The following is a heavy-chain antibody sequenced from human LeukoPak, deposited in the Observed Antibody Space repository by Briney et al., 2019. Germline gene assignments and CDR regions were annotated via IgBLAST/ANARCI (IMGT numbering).Heavy chain of an antibody. CDR1: GFTFSSYS. J-gene: IGHJ6*02. D-gene: IGHD3-16*01. V-gene: IGHV3-21*01. CDR2: INFSSSYI. CDR3: ARESAGGIYGLDV. Sequence: GGSLRLSCAASGFTFSSYSMNWVRQAPGKGLEWVSCINFSSSYIYYADSVKGRFTVSRDNAKNSLYLQMNSLGAEDTAVYYCARESAGGIYGLDVWGQGTTVTVSS.